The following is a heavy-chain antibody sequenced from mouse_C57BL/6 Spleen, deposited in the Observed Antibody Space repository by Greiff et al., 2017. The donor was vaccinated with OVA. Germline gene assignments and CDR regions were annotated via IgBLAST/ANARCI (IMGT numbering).Heavy chain of an antibody. CDR1: GYTFTSYW. J-gene: IGHJ2*01. V-gene: IGHV1-50*01. Sequence: QVQLKESGAELVKPGASVKLSCKASGYTFTSYWMQWVKQRPGQGLEWIGEIDPSDSYTNYNQKFKGKATLTVDTSSSTAYMQLSSLTSEDSAVYYCARSGLHFDYWGQGTTLTVSS. D-gene: IGHD3-1*01. CDR3: ARSGLHFDY. CDR2: IDPSDSYT.